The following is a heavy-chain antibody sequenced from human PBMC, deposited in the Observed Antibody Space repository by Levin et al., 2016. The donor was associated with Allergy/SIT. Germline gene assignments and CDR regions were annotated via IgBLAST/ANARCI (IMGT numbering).Heavy chain of an antibody. CDR1: GFTFSSYG. CDR3: AEAQQLSRRYYFDY. Sequence: GESLKISCAASGFTFSSYGMHWVRQAPGKGLEWVAVISYDGSNKYYADSVKGRFTISRDNSKNTLYLQMNSLRAEDTAVYYCAEAQQLSRRYYFDYWGQGTLVTVSS. V-gene: IGHV3-30*18. D-gene: IGHD6-13*01. J-gene: IGHJ4*02. CDR2: ISYDGSNK.